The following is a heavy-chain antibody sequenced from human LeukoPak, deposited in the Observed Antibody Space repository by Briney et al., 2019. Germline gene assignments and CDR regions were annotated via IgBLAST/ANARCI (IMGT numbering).Heavy chain of an antibody. J-gene: IGHJ5*02. CDR1: GYPFTDYY. V-gene: IGHV1-2*02. CDR3: ARGTPWFAP. CDR2: INPKTGGT. Sequence: HWVSVKLSCKASGYPFTDYYIYWLRQAPGQGPEWMGWINPKTGGTHFAQDFQARVTMTSDTSVSTAYLELSSLKSDDTAVHYCARGTPWFAPWGQGTLVTVSS.